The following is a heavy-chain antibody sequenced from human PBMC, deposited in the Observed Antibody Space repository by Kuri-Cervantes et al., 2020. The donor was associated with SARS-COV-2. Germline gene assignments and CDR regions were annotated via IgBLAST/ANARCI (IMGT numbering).Heavy chain of an antibody. CDR1: GFTFSSYA. CDR2: ISYDGSNK. V-gene: IGHV3-30-3*01. Sequence: LSLTCAASGFTFSSYAMHWVRQAPGKGLEWVAVISYDGSNKYYADSVKDRFTISRDNSKNTLYLQMNSLRAEDTAVYYCARVYSSGSYYYYGMDVWGQGTTVTVSS. J-gene: IGHJ6*02. CDR3: ARVYSSGSYYYYGMDV. D-gene: IGHD6-19*01.